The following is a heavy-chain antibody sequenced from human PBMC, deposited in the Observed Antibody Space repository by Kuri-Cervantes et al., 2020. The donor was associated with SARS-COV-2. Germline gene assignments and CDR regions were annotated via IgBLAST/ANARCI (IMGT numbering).Heavy chain of an antibody. V-gene: IGHV3-74*01. J-gene: IGHJ4*02. CDR3: ARDLGNNWNDPFDY. Sequence: LSLTCAASGFTFSSYWMHWVRQAPGKGLVWVSRINSDGSSTSYADSVKGRFTIPRDNAKNSLYLQMNSLRAGDTAVYYCARDLGNNWNDPFDYWGQGTLVTVSS. CDR1: GFTFSSYW. D-gene: IGHD1-20*01. CDR2: INSDGSST.